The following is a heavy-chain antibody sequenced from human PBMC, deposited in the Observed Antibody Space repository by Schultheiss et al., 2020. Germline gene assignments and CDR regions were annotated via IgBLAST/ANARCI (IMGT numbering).Heavy chain of an antibody. CDR1: GFTFSNHA. J-gene: IGHJ4*02. Sequence: GGSLRLSCAASGFTFSNHALSWVRQSPGKGLEWVSAISISGNTYYADSVKGRFTISRDNSRDTLYLQMNSLRAEDTAVYYCATELSPNDYWGQGTLVTVSS. V-gene: IGHV3-23*01. CDR3: ATELSPNDY. CDR2: ISISGNT.